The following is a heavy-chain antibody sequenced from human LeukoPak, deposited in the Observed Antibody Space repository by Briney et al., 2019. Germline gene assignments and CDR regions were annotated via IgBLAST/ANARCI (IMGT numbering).Heavy chain of an antibody. CDR2: VYESGST. D-gene: IGHD3-16*01. V-gene: IGHV4-39*07. Sequence: SSETLSLTCTVSGGAISSSSYYWGWIRQPPGKGLEWIGSVYESGSTHYNPSLKSRVTISVDTSKNQFSLKLSSVTAADTAVYFCARDYGSFSRFDYWGQGTLVTVSS. CDR3: ARDYGSFSRFDY. J-gene: IGHJ4*02. CDR1: GGAISSSSYY.